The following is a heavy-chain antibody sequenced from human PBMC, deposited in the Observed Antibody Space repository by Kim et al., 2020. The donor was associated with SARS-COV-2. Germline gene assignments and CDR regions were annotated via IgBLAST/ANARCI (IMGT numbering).Heavy chain of an antibody. CDR2: INSDGSST. V-gene: IGHV3-74*01. Sequence: GGSLRLSCASSGFTFSAYWMHWVRQAPGKGLVWVSHINSDGSSTGYADSVKDRFTVSRDNAENTLYLQMSSLRAEDSAVYYCAKGGYYRSEGLDVWGQGT. J-gene: IGHJ6*02. CDR1: GFTFSAYW. D-gene: IGHD3-3*01. CDR3: AKGGYYRSEGLDV.